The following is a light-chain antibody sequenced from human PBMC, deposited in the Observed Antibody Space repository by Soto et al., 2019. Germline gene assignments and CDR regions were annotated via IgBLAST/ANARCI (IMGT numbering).Light chain of an antibody. V-gene: IGKV1-9*01. J-gene: IGKJ4*01. Sequence: DIPMTQSPCSRAASVGDRVTITCRASLGINRCLAWYQQKPGKAPKLLIYAASTLQSGVPSRFAGSGSGTDFTLTINSLKYEDFAPYYCQQLESYPSTFGGGTKVDIK. CDR3: QQLESYPST. CDR1: LGINRC. CDR2: AAS.